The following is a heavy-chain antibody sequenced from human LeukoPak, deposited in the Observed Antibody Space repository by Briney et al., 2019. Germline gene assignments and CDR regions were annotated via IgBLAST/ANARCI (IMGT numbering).Heavy chain of an antibody. Sequence: GGSLRLSCAASGFTFSNHAIHWVRQAPGKGLEWVSGITGSGHNTYYTDSLKGRFTISRDNSKNTLFLQMSSLRADDTAVYYCAKDRVTTVTTFFSQFDYWGQGTLVTVSS. CDR2: ITGSGHNT. D-gene: IGHD4-11*01. CDR3: AKDRVTTVTTFFSQFDY. V-gene: IGHV3-23*01. CDR1: GFTFSNHA. J-gene: IGHJ4*02.